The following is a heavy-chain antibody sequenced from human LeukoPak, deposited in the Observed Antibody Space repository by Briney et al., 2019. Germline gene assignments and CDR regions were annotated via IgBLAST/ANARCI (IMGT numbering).Heavy chain of an antibody. Sequence: GEALQISWKGSGCIFTSYWIGWVRQLPGKGLEWRGIIYPGDSDTRYSPSFHGQVTISADQSISTAYLQWSSLKASDTAMYYCARRTGTRWYYGMDVWGQGTTVTVSS. J-gene: IGHJ6*02. CDR3: ARRTGTRWYYGMDV. CDR1: GCIFTSYW. CDR2: IYPGDSDT. V-gene: IGHV5-51*01. D-gene: IGHD1-1*01.